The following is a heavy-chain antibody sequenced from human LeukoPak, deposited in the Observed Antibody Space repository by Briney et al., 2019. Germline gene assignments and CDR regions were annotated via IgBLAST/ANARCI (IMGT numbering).Heavy chain of an antibody. J-gene: IGHJ5*02. CDR1: GGSFSGYY. CDR2: INHSGST. D-gene: IGHD6-13*01. V-gene: IGHV4-34*01. Sequence: SETLSLTCAVYGGSFSGYYWSWIRQPPGKGLEWIGEINHSGSTNYNPSLKSRVTISVDTSKNQFSLKLSSVTAADTAVYYCARGRPSMAAAGMRNWFDPWGQGTLVTVSS. CDR3: ARGRPSMAAAGMRNWFDP.